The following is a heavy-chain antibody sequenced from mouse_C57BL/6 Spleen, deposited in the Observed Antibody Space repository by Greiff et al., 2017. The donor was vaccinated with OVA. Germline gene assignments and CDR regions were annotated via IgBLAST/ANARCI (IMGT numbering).Heavy chain of an antibody. CDR1: GYTFTSYW. CDR3: ARSLEITPTLTTDY. J-gene: IGHJ2*01. V-gene: IGHV1-52*01. CDR2: IDPSDSET. D-gene: IGHD2-4*01. Sequence: QVQLQQPGAELVRPGSSVKLSCKASGYTFTSYWMHWVKQRPIQGLEWIGNIDPSDSETHYNQKFKDKATLTVDKSSSTAYMQLSSLTSEDSAVYYCARSLEITPTLTTDYGGQGTTLTVSS.